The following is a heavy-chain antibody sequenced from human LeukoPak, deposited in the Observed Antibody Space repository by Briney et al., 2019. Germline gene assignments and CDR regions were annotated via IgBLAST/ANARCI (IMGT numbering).Heavy chain of an antibody. Sequence: PSETPSLTCTVSGGSISSGSYYWSWIRQPAGKGLEWIGYTSYSGNTNYNPSLKSRVTMSVDTSRKQFSLRLTSVTAADTAVYYCTRAPRKAWFDPWGQGTLVTVSS. CDR1: GGSISSGSYY. V-gene: IGHV4-61*10. CDR3: TRAPRKAWFDP. D-gene: IGHD1-14*01. J-gene: IGHJ5*02. CDR2: TSYSGNT.